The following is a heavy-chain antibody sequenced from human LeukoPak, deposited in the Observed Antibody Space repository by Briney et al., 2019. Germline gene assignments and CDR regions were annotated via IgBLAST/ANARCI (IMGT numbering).Heavy chain of an antibody. Sequence: ASVKVSCKASGYTFTSYYMHWVRQAPGQGLEWMGIINPSGGSKSYAQKFQGRVTMTRDTSTSTVYMELSSLRSEDTAVYYCARDPGYYDSSGYYVPYDFDYWGQGTLVTVSS. CDR2: INPSGGSK. CDR3: ARDPGYYDSSGYYVPYDFDY. J-gene: IGHJ4*02. V-gene: IGHV1-46*01. CDR1: GYTFTSYY. D-gene: IGHD3-22*01.